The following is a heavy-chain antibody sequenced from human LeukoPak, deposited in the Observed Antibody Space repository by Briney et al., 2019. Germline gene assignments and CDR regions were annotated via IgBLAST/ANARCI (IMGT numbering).Heavy chain of an antibody. D-gene: IGHD2-15*01. Sequence: PGRSLRLSCAASGFTFSSYGMHWARQAPGKGLEWVAVIWYDGSNKYYADSVKGRFTISRDNSKNTLYLQMNSLRAEDTAVYYCASLEVVVAGADWFDPWGQGTLVTVSS. J-gene: IGHJ5*02. CDR1: GFTFSSYG. V-gene: IGHV3-33*01. CDR2: IWYDGSNK. CDR3: ASLEVVVAGADWFDP.